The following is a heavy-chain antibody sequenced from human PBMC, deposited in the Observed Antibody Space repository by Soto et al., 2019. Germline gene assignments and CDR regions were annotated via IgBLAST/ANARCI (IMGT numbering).Heavy chain of an antibody. CDR2: IYYSGST. CDR3: ARRVVTAITRLYSYGMDV. J-gene: IGHJ6*02. Sequence: SETLSLTCTVSGGSVSSGSYYWSWIRQPPGKGLEWIGYIYYSGSTNYNPSLKSRVTISVDTSKNQFSLKLSSVTAADTAVYYRARRVVTAITRLYSYGMDVLGPGTLLTVSS. V-gene: IGHV4-61*01. D-gene: IGHD2-21*02. CDR1: GGSVSSGSYY.